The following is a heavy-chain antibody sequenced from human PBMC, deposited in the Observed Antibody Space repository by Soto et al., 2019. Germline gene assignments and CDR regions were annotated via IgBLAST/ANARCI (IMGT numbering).Heavy chain of an antibody. CDR3: ARESEDLTSNFDY. CDR2: ISSTTNYI. Sequence: GWSLRLFCAASGFTVTSYIMNWVRQAPGKGLEWVSSISSTTNYIYYGDSMNGRFTISRDNAKNSLYLEMNSLRAEDTAVYYCARESEDLTSNFDYWGQGTLVTVSS. CDR1: GFTVTSYI. V-gene: IGHV3-21*06. J-gene: IGHJ4*02.